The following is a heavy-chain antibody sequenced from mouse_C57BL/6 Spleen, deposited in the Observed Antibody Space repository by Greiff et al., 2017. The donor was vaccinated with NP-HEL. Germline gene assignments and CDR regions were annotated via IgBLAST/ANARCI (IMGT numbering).Heavy chain of an antibody. V-gene: IGHV14-2*01. J-gene: IGHJ2*01. Sequence: EVQLQESGAELVKPGASVQLSCTASGFNIKDYYMHWVKQRTEQGLEWIGRIDPEDGETKYAPKFQGKATITADTSYNTADLQLSSLTSEDTAVYYCATPPYGNYQGYYFGYWGQGTTLTVSS. CDR3: ATPPYGNYQGYYFGY. CDR1: GFNIKDYY. CDR2: IDPEDGET. D-gene: IGHD2-1*01.